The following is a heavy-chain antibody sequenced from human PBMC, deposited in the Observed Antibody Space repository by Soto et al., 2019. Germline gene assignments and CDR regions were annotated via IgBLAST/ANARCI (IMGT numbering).Heavy chain of an antibody. J-gene: IGHJ4*02. D-gene: IGHD2-15*01. CDR3: ARGRLISLYYFDY. CDR1: GFTFSNYD. V-gene: IGHV3-13*01. Sequence: EVQLVESGGGLVQPGGSLRLSCAASGFTFSNYDMHWVRQVTGKGLDWVSTIGTAGDTYYPGSVKGRFTISRENAKNSLYLQMNSLRAEDTAVYYCARGRLISLYYFDYWGQGTLVTVSS. CDR2: IGTAGDT.